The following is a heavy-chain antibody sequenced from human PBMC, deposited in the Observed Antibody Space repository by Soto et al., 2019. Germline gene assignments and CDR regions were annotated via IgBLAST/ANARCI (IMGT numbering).Heavy chain of an antibody. Sequence: SETLSLTCTVSGGSISSYYWSWIRQPPGKGLEWIGYIYYSGSTNYNPSLKSRVTISVDTSKNQFSLKLSSVTAADTAVYYCARVRDIVVVPAAMWGAFDIWGQGTMVTVSS. V-gene: IGHV4-59*12. CDR1: GGSISSYY. CDR2: IYYSGST. J-gene: IGHJ3*02. D-gene: IGHD2-2*01. CDR3: ARVRDIVVVPAAMWGAFDI.